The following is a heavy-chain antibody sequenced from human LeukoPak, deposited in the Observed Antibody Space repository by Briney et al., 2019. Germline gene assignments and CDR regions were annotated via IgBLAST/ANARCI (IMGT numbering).Heavy chain of an antibody. J-gene: IGHJ4*02. Sequence: PGGSLRLSCAASGFSFSTYDMNWVRQAPGKGLEWVSSISSSSSYIYYADSVKGRFTISRDNAKNSLYLQMNSLRAEDTAVYYCAMGGYYDSSGYPTSDYWGQGTLVTVSS. CDR2: ISSSSSYI. CDR3: AMGGYYDSSGYPTSDY. CDR1: GFSFSTYD. D-gene: IGHD3-22*01. V-gene: IGHV3-21*01.